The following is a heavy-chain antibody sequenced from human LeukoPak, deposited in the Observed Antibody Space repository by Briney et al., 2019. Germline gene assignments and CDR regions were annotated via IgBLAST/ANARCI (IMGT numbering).Heavy chain of an antibody. D-gene: IGHD3-16*01. Sequence: ASVKVSCKASGYTFTSYYMHWVRQAPGQGLEWMGIINPSGGSTIYAQKFQGRVTMTEVTSADTAYMELSSLRSEDTAVYYCATVPGYDYVWGSYDYWGQGTLVTVSS. J-gene: IGHJ4*02. V-gene: IGHV1-46*01. CDR3: ATVPGYDYVWGSYDY. CDR1: GYTFTSYY. CDR2: INPSGGST.